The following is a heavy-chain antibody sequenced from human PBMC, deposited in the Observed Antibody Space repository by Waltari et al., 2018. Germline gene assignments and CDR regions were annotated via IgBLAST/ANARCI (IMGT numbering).Heavy chain of an antibody. D-gene: IGHD3-3*01. V-gene: IGHV3-23*01. CDR2: ISGSGGST. CDR3: ARGPGVLESFLWDLSAEEYYFDY. J-gene: IGHJ4*02. CDR1: GFTFSSYA. Sequence: EVQLLESGGGLVQPGGSLRLSCAASGFTFSSYAMSWVRQAPGKGLEWVSAISGSGGSTDYADSVKGRFTISRDNSKNTLYLQMNSLRAEDTAVYYCARGPGVLESFLWDLSAEEYYFDYWGQGTLVTVSS.